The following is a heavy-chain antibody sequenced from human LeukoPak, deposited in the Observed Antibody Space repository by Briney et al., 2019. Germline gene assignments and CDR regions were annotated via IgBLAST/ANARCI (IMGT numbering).Heavy chain of an antibody. V-gene: IGHV4-38-2*02. CDR3: ARGRKRGIAAAGPPLVSGRFDY. J-gene: IGHJ4*02. CDR2: IYYSGST. D-gene: IGHD6-13*01. CDR1: GYSISSGYY. Sequence: SETLSLTCTVSGYSISSGYYWGWIRQPPGKGLEWIGSIYYSGSTYYNPSLKSRVTVSVDTSKNQFSLKLSSVTAADTAVYYCARGRKRGIAAAGPPLVSGRFDYWGQGTLVTVSS.